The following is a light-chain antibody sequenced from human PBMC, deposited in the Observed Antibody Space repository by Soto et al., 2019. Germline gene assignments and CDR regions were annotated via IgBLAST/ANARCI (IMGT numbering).Light chain of an antibody. CDR3: QQCNNWPYT. CDR2: RAS. Sequence: EIVMTQSPATLSMSPGGSATLSCRASQHVSSNFAWYRQKPGQAPTLLIYRASTRATGIPARFSGSGSGTEFTLTISSLQSEDFAVYYCQQCNNWPYTFGQGTKLEIK. CDR1: QHVSSN. J-gene: IGKJ2*01. V-gene: IGKV3-15*01.